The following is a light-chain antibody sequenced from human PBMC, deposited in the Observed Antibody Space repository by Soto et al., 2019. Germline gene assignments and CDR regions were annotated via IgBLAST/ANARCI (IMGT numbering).Light chain of an antibody. CDR3: QQYGSSTPWT. J-gene: IGKJ1*01. V-gene: IGKV3-20*01. CDR1: QSVSSSS. Sequence: ELVLTQSPGTLSLYPGERATLSCRASQSVSSSSLAWYQQKPGQAPRLLIYGASSRATGIPDRFSGSESGTDFTLTSSRLEPEDFAVYYCQQYGSSTPWTFGQGTKVEIK. CDR2: GAS.